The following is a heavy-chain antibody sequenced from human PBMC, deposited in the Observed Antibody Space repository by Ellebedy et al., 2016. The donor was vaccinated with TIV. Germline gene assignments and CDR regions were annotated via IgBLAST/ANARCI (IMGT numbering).Heavy chain of an antibody. CDR3: ARVRFGDTAVDY. CDR2: IGTAGDT. V-gene: IGHV3-13*01. Sequence: GESLKISCAASRFTFSSYDMHWVRQGIGQGLEWVSAIGTAGDTYYPGSVKGRFTISRENAKNSLYLQMNSLRAEDTAVYYCARVRFGDTAVDYWGQGTLVTVSS. D-gene: IGHD2-21*02. J-gene: IGHJ4*03. CDR1: RFTFSSYD.